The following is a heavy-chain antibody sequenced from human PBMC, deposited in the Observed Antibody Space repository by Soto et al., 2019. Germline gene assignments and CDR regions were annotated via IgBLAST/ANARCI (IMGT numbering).Heavy chain of an antibody. CDR2: IYYSGST. CDR3: ARDRQSDNYHFWSGDPVYYYGMDV. D-gene: IGHD3-3*01. CDR1: GGSISSGGYY. V-gene: IGHV4-31*03. J-gene: IGHJ6*02. Sequence: PSETLSLTCTVSGGSISSGGYYWSWIRQHPGKGLEWIGYIYYSGSTYYNPSLKSRVTISVDTSKNQFSLKLSSVTAADTAVYYCARDRQSDNYHFWSGDPVYYYGMDVWGQGTTVTVS.